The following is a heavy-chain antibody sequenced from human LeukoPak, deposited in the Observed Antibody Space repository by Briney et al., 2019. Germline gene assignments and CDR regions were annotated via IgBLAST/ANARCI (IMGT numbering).Heavy chain of an antibody. CDR2: IYHSGST. J-gene: IGHJ5*02. CDR1: GYSISSGYY. D-gene: IGHD6-13*01. CDR3: ARAYSSSWYFNWFDP. Sequence: SETLSLTCIVSGYSISSGYYWGWIRQPPGKGLEWIGSIYHSGSTYYNPSLKRRVTISVDTSKNQFSLKLSSVTAADTAVYYCARAYSSSWYFNWFDPWGQGTLVTVSS. V-gene: IGHV4-38-2*02.